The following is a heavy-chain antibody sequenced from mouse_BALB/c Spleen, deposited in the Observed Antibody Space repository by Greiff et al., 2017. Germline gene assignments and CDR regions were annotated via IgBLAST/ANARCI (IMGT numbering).Heavy chain of an antibody. Sequence: EVKVVESGGGLVQPGGSRKLSCAASGFTFSSFGMHWVRQAPEKGLEWVAYISSGSSTIYYADTVKGRFTISRDNPKNTLFLQMTSLRSEDTAMYYCARSEYGNFDYWGQGTTLTVSS. D-gene: IGHD2-10*02. V-gene: IGHV5-17*02. CDR3: ARSEYGNFDY. J-gene: IGHJ2*01. CDR2: ISSGSSTI. CDR1: GFTFSSFG.